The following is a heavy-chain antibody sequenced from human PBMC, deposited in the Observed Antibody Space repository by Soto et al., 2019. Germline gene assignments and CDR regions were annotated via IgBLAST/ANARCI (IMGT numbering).Heavy chain of an antibody. Sequence: EVQLVESGGGLVQPGGSLRLSCEASGFTFSAYWMGWVRQAPGTGLQWVATIKTDGSEKYYVDSVTGRFTISRDNDKNSLYLQLNTLRAEDAGVYYCARPISGSPEVVWGQGTTVTVSS. J-gene: IGHJ6*02. CDR1: GFTFSAYW. V-gene: IGHV3-7*05. D-gene: IGHD1-20*01. CDR2: IKTDGSEK. CDR3: ARPISGSPEVV.